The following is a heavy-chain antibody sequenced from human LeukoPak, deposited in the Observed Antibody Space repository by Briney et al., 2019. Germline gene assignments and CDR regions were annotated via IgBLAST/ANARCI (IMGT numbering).Heavy chain of an antibody. Sequence: PGGSLRLSCAASGFTFSSYAMHWVRQAPGKGLEYVSAISSDGGSTYYANSVKGRFTISRDNSKNTLYLQMGSLRAEDMAVYYCARAVYCSGGSCSLGLTAYYYGMDVWGQGTTVTVSS. CDR3: ARAVYCSGGSCSLGLTAYYYGMDV. D-gene: IGHD2-15*01. CDR2: ISSDGGST. V-gene: IGHV3-64*01. J-gene: IGHJ6*02. CDR1: GFTFSSYA.